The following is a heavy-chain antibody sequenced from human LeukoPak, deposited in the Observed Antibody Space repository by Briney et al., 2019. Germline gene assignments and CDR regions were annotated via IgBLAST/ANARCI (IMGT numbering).Heavy chain of an antibody. D-gene: IGHD3-3*01. Sequence: SETLSLTCAVYGGSFSGYYWSWIRQPPGKGLEWIGEINHSGSTNYNPSLKSRVTISVDTSKNQFSLKLSSVTAADTAVYYCARETTYYDFWSGYLSGWFDPWGQGTLVTVSS. J-gene: IGHJ5*02. CDR3: ARETTYYDFWSGYLSGWFDP. V-gene: IGHV4-34*01. CDR2: INHSGST. CDR1: GGSFSGYY.